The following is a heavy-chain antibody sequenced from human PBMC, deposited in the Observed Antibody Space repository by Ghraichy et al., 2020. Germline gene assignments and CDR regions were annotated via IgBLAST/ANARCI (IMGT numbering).Heavy chain of an antibody. CDR2: INPNSGGT. CDR1: GYTFTGYY. J-gene: IGHJ6*02. V-gene: IGHV1-2*02. CDR3: ARASEDHCSSTSCSARIRQYYYYYGMDV. Sequence: ASVKVSCKASGYTFTGYYMHWVRQAPGQGLEWMGWINPNSGGTNYAQKFQGRVTMTRDTSISTAYMELSRLRSDDTAVYYCARASEDHCSSTSCSARIRQYYYYYGMDVWGQGTTVTVSS. D-gene: IGHD2-2*01.